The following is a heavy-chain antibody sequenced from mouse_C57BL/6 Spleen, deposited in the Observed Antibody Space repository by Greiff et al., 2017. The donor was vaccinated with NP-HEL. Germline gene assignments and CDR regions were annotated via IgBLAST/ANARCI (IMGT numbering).Heavy chain of an antibody. CDR2: IDPSDSYT. V-gene: IGHV1-69*01. CDR3: ARNYYGSSYGYFDV. Sequence: VQLQQPGAELVMPGASVKLSCKASGYTFTSYWMHWVKQRPGQGLEWIGEIDPSDSYTNYNQEFKGKSTLTVDKSSSTAYMQLSSLTSEDSAVYYCARNYYGSSYGYFDVWGTGTTVTVSS. D-gene: IGHD1-1*01. J-gene: IGHJ1*03. CDR1: GYTFTSYW.